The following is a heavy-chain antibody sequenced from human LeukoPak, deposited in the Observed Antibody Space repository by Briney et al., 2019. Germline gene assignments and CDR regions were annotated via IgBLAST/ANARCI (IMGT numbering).Heavy chain of an antibody. Sequence: SETLSLTCTVSRASISPYYWTWIRQPAGKGLEWIGHVHTSGSTNYNPSLKSRVTMSIDTSTNQFSLKLNSLTTADTAVYYCAKEGMIRGVIDYWGQGALVTVSS. V-gene: IGHV4-4*07. D-gene: IGHD3-10*01. J-gene: IGHJ4*02. CDR2: VHTSGST. CDR1: RASISPYY. CDR3: AKEGMIRGVIDY.